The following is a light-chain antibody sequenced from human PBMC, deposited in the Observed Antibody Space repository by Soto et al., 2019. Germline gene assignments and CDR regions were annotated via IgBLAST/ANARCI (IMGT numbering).Light chain of an antibody. V-gene: IGLV2-23*02. CDR2: EVS. J-gene: IGLJ1*01. Sequence: QSALTQPASVSGSPGQSITISCTGTSSYVGSYNLVSWYQQHPGKAPKLMIYEVSKRPSGVSNRFSGSKSGNTASLTISGLQAEDEADYYCCSYAGSSTLVLGTGTKVTVL. CDR3: CSYAGSSTLV. CDR1: SSYVGSYNL.